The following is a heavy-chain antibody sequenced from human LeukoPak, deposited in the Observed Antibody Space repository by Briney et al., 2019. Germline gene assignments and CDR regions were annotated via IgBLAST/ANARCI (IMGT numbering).Heavy chain of an antibody. Sequence: KPGGSLRLSCVASGFTFNDYSMSWIRQAPEKGLEWVSCIGNSDTTIYYADSVKGRFTISRDNAKNSLYLQMNSLRVEDTAVYYCARAAGWLDPWGQGTLVTVSS. CDR1: GFTFNDYS. V-gene: IGHV3-11*01. J-gene: IGHJ5*02. CDR3: ARAAGWLDP. CDR2: IGNSDTTI.